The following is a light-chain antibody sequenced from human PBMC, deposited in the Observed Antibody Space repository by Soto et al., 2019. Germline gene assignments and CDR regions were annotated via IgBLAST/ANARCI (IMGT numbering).Light chain of an antibody. CDR1: QSVGSN. CDR3: QQYNDWPPYT. V-gene: IGKV3-15*01. Sequence: EIVMTQSPATLSVSPGERATLSCRASQSVGSNLAWYQQKPGQAPRLLISGASTRATGIPARFSGSGSGTEFTLTISSLQSEDFAVYYCQQYNDWPPYTFGQGTKLEIK. J-gene: IGKJ2*01. CDR2: GAS.